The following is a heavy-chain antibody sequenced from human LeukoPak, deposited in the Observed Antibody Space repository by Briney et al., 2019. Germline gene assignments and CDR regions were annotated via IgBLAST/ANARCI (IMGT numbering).Heavy chain of an antibody. CDR3: ARHPRHQQSGRFDC. J-gene: IGHJ4*02. CDR2: IYSSGST. V-gene: IGHV4-59*01. CDR1: GGSISSDY. Sequence: SETLSLTCTVSGGSISSDYWSSIRQPPGKGLEWIGYIYSSGSTVYNSSLKSRLTMSVDTSKNQVSLKLRSVTAADTVVYYCARHPRHQQSGRFDCWSQGTLVIVSS. D-gene: IGHD2-15*01.